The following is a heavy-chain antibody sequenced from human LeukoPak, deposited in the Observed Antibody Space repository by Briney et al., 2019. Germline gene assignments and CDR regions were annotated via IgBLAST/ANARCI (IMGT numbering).Heavy chain of an antibody. V-gene: IGHV3-15*01. CDR3: TTVTGNIAVAGTGDY. J-gene: IGHJ4*02. Sequence: GGSLRLSCAASGFTFSNAWMTWVRQAPGKGLEWVGRIKRTSDGGTTDYAAPVRGRFTISRDDSQNTLFLQMNGLKTEDTAVYYCTTVTGNIAVAGTGDYWGQGILVTVSS. CDR1: GFTFSNAW. CDR2: IKRTSDGGTT. D-gene: IGHD6-19*01.